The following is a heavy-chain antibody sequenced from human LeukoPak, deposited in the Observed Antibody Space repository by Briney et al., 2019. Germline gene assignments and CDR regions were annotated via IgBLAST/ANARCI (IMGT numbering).Heavy chain of an antibody. Sequence: GGSLRLSCSASGFTFSDYPMHWVRQAPGKGLESVSTTSSNGGNTHYADSVKGRFTISRGNSKNTLYLQMSSLRAEDTAVYYCVKDLDDYPPSDAFDLWGQGTMVTVSS. CDR1: GFTFSDYP. J-gene: IGHJ3*01. CDR2: TSSNGGNT. CDR3: VKDLDDYPPSDAFDL. D-gene: IGHD5-24*01. V-gene: IGHV3-64D*06.